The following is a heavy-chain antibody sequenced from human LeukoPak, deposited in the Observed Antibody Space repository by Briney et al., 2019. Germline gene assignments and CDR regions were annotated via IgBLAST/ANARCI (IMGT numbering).Heavy chain of an antibody. V-gene: IGHV3-11*04. CDR1: GFTFSDYY. J-gene: IGHJ6*03. D-gene: IGHD6-6*01. CDR2: ISSSGSTI. CDR3: ARDLSGSSSSDYYYYMDV. Sequence: PGGSLRLSCAASGFTFSDYYMSWIRQAPGKGLEWVSYISSSGSTIYYADSVKGRFTISRDNAKNSLYLQMNSLRAEDTAVYYCARDLSGSSSSDYYYYMDVWGKGTTVTVSS.